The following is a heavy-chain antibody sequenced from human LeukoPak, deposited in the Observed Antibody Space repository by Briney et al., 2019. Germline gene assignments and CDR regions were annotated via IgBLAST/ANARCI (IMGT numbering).Heavy chain of an antibody. CDR3: ARAAPPSAVPQKGYFDL. D-gene: IGHD2-2*01. J-gene: IGHJ2*01. CDR2: INAGNGNT. Sequence: ASVKVSCEASGYTFTSYAMHWVRQAPGQRLEWMGWINAGNGNTKYSQKFQGRVTITRDTSASTAYMELSSLRSEDTAVYYCARAAPPSAVPQKGYFDLWGRGTLVTVSS. V-gene: IGHV1-3*01. CDR1: GYTFTSYA.